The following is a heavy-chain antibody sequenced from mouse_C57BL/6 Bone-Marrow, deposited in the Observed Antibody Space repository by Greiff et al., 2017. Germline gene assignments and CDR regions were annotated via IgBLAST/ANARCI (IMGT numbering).Heavy chain of an antibody. J-gene: IGHJ3*01. Sequence: QVQLQQSGPELARPGASVKLSCKASGYTFTSSGISWVKQRTGQGLEWIGEIYPRSGNTYYNEKFKGKATLTADKSSSTAYMELRSLTSEDSAVYFCAREWLLLPCAYWGQGTLVTVSA. CDR2: IYPRSGNT. V-gene: IGHV1-81*01. CDR3: AREWLLLPCAY. CDR1: GYTFTSSG. D-gene: IGHD2-3*01.